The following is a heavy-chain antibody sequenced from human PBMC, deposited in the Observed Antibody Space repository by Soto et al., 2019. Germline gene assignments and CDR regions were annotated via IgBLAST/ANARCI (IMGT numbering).Heavy chain of an antibody. D-gene: IGHD3-10*01. V-gene: IGHV1-2*04. J-gene: IGHJ5*01. CDR1: GYTFTGYY. Sequence: ASVKVSCKASGYTFTGYYMHWVRQAPGQGLVWMGWINPNSGGTNYAQKFQGWVTLTRDTAISTAYMDPSRLRSDYTSVYYFARARTHGSGSDDGLWSHNWCDSWHQGTLV. CDR2: INPNSGGT. CDR3: ARARTHGSGSDDGLWSHNWCDS.